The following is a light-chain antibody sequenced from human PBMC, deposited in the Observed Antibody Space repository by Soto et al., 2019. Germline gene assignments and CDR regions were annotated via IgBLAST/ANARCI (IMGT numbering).Light chain of an antibody. V-gene: IGLV2-23*02. Sequence: QSALTQPASVSGSPGQSITISYTGTSSDIGSYDRVSWYQRHPGKAPKLMIFEDSRRPSGISNRFSGSKSGNTASLTISGLQAEDEADYYCCSYAGSNIFAVFGGGTKLTVL. CDR2: EDS. J-gene: IGLJ2*01. CDR1: SSDIGSYDR. CDR3: CSYAGSNIFAV.